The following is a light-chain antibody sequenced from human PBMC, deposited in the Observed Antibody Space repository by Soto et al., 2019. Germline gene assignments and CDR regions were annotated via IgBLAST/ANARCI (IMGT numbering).Light chain of an antibody. CDR2: EVT. V-gene: IGLV2-14*01. Sequence: QSALTQPASVSGSPGQSITISCTGTSSDIGGYDYVSWYQQYPGKAPRLVIYEVTNRPSGVSHRFSGSKSGNTASLAISGLQPDDEADYYCTSETTSNTDVFGSGTKVTVL. CDR1: SSDIGGYDY. J-gene: IGLJ1*01. CDR3: TSETTSNTDV.